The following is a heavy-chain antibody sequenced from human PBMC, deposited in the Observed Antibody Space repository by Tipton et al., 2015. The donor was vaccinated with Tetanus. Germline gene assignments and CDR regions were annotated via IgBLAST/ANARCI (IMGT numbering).Heavy chain of an antibody. CDR2: IYYRGDT. CDR1: GDSISSSRFY. CDR3: ARGGIAAAGGGLDY. V-gene: IGHV4-39*07. Sequence: TLSLTCTVTGDSISSSRFYWGWVRLAPGKGPEWIGSIYYRGDTYHSPSLKSRVTISVDTSKNQFSLKLSSVTAADTAVYYCARGGIAAAGGGLDYWGQGTLVTVSS. J-gene: IGHJ4*02. D-gene: IGHD6-13*01.